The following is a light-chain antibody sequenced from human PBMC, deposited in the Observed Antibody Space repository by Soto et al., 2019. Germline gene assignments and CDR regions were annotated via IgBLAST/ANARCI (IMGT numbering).Light chain of an antibody. CDR1: DSGTKS. J-gene: IGLJ2*01. CDR2: YNS. V-gene: IGLV3-21*04. Sequence: SYELTQPPSVSVAPGETATITCGGYDSGTKSVHWYQQKPGQAPVLVIYYNSDRPSGIPERFSGSKSGNTATLTITTVEAGDEAVFYCQVWDVSSDHVLFGGGTKLTVL. CDR3: QVWDVSSDHVL.